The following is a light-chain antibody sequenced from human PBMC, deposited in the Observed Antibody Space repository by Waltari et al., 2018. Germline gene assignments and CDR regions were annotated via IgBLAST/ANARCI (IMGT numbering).Light chain of an antibody. CDR1: SSDVGRHNL. J-gene: IGLJ1*01. CDR3: CSYAGSSTYV. CDR2: EGS. Sequence: QSALTQPASVSGSPGQSITISCTGTSSDVGRHNLFSWYQQHPGKAPKLMIYEGSKRPSGVSNRFSGSKSGNTASLTISGLQAEDEADYYCCSYAGSSTYVFGTGTKVTVL. V-gene: IGLV2-23*01.